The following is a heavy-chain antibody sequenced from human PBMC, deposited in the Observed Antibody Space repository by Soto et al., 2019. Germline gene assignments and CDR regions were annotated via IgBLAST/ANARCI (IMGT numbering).Heavy chain of an antibody. D-gene: IGHD3-22*01. CDR3: AKDSNKYSSSLRGRYFDY. CDR2: ISGGGSTA. CDR1: GFTFTSYV. Sequence: EVQLLESGGGLVQRGGSQRLSCAASGFTFTSYVMSWVRQAPGKGLEWVAGISGGGSTAFYAVSVKGRFTISRDNAKNTLVLQMDSLRAEDTAIYYCAKDSNKYSSSLRGRYFDYWGQGTLVTFSS. J-gene: IGHJ4*02. V-gene: IGHV3-23*01.